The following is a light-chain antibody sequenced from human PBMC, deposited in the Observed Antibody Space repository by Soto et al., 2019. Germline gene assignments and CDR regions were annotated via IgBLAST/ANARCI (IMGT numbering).Light chain of an antibody. J-gene: IGKJ1*01. CDR2: WES. V-gene: IGKV4-1*01. CDR1: QTVIFHAHTKNY. CDR3: QQYSSLPWR. Sequence: EIVMTHSPYSLAASPGERANIKXNSSQTVIFHAHTKNYLAWYDKKPGQPPXLLMYWESTREPGVHARFSGSGSWTDFTITISSLQAEDVGIYYCQQYSSLPWRFGQGTKVDI.